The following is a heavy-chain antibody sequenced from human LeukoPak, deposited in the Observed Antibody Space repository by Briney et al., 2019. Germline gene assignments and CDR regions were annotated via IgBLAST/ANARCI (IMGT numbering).Heavy chain of an antibody. J-gene: IGHJ2*01. CDR2: VYYSGST. D-gene: IGHD3-10*02. V-gene: IGHV4-31*03. Sequence: SETLSLTCIVSGGSTSGGFYWTWIRQRPGEALEWIGHVYYSGSTFYNPSLKSRVTISVDTSRSQFSLRLRSVTAADTAVYYCARDMSDAHWFFDVWGRGTLVTVSS. CDR3: ARDMSDAHWFFDV. CDR1: GGSTSGGFY.